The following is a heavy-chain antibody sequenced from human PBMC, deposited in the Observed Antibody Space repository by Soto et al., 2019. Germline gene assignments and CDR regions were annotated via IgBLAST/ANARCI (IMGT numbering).Heavy chain of an antibody. CDR2: TYYRSKWYN. D-gene: IGHD2-2*01. CDR1: GDSVPSNSAA. Sequence: SQTLSLTCAISGDSVPSNSAAWNWIRQSPSRGLEWLGRTYYRSKWYNDYAVSVKSRITINPDTSKNQFSLQLNSVTPEDTAVYYCARDHLDCSSTSCYEYYYYYGMDVWGQGTTVTVS. CDR3: ARDHLDCSSTSCYEYYYYYGMDV. V-gene: IGHV6-1*01. J-gene: IGHJ6*02.